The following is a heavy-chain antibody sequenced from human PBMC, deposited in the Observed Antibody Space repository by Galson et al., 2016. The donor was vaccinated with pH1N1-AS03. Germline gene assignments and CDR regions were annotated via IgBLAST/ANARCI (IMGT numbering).Heavy chain of an antibody. CDR1: GYTFTRNS. CDR2: ISTDYGKT. J-gene: IGHJ3*02. CDR3: ARSDSFDI. Sequence: SVKVSCKASGYTFTRNSVHWLRQAPGQRLEWLGWISTDYGKTAYSQKFQGRVTITKDTSASTAYMELISLQSEDTAVYYCARSDSFDIWGQGTTVIVSS. V-gene: IGHV1-3*04. D-gene: IGHD1-14*01.